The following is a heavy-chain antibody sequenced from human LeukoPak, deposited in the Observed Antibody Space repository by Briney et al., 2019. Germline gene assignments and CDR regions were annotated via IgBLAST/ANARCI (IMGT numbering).Heavy chain of an antibody. J-gene: IGHJ4*02. CDR2: ISGSGDKT. CDR1: GITFSTND. D-gene: IGHD3-9*01. V-gene: IGHV3-23*01. CDR3: GILRGMNF. Sequence: GGSLRLSCAVSGITFSTNDMTWVRQAPGKGLEWLSSISGSGDKTCYADSVKGRFTISRDNSKNTFYLQVNSLRAEDTAVYYCGILRGMNFWGQGTLVTVSS.